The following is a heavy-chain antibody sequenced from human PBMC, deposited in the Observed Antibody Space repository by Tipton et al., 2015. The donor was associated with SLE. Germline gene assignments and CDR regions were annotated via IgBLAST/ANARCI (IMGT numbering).Heavy chain of an antibody. V-gene: IGHV3-9*01. CDR1: EFTFDDYA. CDR2: INWNSGVV. Sequence: SLRLSCAASEFTFDDYAMYWVRQAPGKGLEWVSGINWNSGVVGYADSVKGRFTISRDNAKKSLYLQMNSLRAEDTALYYCARDSKRNYDYIWGSYPYTLSDTFDVWGQGTMVTVSS. D-gene: IGHD3-16*01. CDR3: ARDSKRNYDYIWGSYPYTLSDTFDV. J-gene: IGHJ3*01.